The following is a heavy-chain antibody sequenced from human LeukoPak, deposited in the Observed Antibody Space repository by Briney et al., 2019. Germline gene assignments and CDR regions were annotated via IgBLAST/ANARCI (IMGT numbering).Heavy chain of an antibody. CDR2: ISYDGSNK. CDR3: SRSAAMIVQMGAFDI. J-gene: IGHJ3*02. D-gene: IGHD3-22*01. V-gene: IGHV3-30*04. Sequence: GGSLRLSCAASGFTFSSYAMHWVRQAPGKGLEWVAVISYDGSNKYYADSVKGRFTISRDNSKNTLYLQMNSLRAEDTAVYYGSRSAAMIVQMGAFDIWGQGTMVTVSS. CDR1: GFTFSSYA.